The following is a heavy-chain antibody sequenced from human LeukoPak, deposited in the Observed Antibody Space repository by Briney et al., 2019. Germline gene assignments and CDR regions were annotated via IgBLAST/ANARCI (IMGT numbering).Heavy chain of an antibody. CDR3: ARVVLPYSSGFTLGY. CDR2: INPNSGGT. J-gene: IGHJ4*02. CDR1: GYTFTSYD. Sequence: ASVKVSCKASGYTFTSYDINWVRQATGQGLEWMGRINPNSGGTNYAQKFQGRVTMTRDTSISTAYMELSRLRSDDTAVYYCARVVLPYSSGFTLGYWGQGTLVTVSS. D-gene: IGHD6-19*01. V-gene: IGHV1-2*06.